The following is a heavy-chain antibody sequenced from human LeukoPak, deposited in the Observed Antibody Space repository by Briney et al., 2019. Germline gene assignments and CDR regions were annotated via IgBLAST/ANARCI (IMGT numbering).Heavy chain of an antibody. J-gene: IGHJ4*02. D-gene: IGHD3-9*01. CDR2: INSDGINT. Sequence: PGGSLRLSCAASGFTFSNYWMHWVRQAPGKGLVWVSRINSDGINTSYADSVKGRFTISRDNSKNTLYLQMNSLRAEDTAVYYCALSPLTGYYNADYWGQGTLVTVSS. V-gene: IGHV3-74*01. CDR3: ALSPLTGYYNADY. CDR1: GFTFSNYW.